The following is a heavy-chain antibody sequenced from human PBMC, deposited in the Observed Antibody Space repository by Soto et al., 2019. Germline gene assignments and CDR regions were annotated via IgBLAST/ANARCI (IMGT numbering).Heavy chain of an antibody. J-gene: IGHJ5*02. CDR2: IYYSGST. D-gene: IGHD2-15*01. CDR3: ARVAVVVTNWFDP. CDR1: GGSISSYY. Sequence: PSETLSLTCTVSGGSISSYYWSWIRQPPGKGLEWIGYIYYSGSTNYNPSLKSPVTISVDTSKNQFSLKLSSVTAADTAVYYCARVAVVVTNWFDPWGQGTLVTVSS. V-gene: IGHV4-59*01.